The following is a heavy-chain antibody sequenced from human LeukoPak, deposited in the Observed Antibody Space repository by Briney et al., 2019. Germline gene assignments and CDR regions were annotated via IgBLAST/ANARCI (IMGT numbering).Heavy chain of an antibody. V-gene: IGHV1-69*13. J-gene: IGHJ5*02. Sequence: SVKVSCKASGGTFSSYAISWVRQAPGQGLEWMGRIIPIFGTANYAQKFQGRVTITADESTSTAYMELSSLRSEDTAVYYCAREAVLIRYYYDSSGYVGFWFDPWGQGTLVTVSS. D-gene: IGHD3-22*01. CDR3: AREAVLIRYYYDSSGYVGFWFDP. CDR1: GGTFSSYA. CDR2: IIPIFGTA.